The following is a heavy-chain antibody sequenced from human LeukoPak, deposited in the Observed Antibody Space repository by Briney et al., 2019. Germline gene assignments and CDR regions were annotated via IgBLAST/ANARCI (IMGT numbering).Heavy chain of an antibody. D-gene: IGHD3-22*01. CDR1: GGSISSGDYY. CDR2: IYYSGST. CDR3: ARVGHYDSSGYYFGWYPPYAFDI. Sequence: SETLSLTCTVSGGSISSGDYYWSWIRQPPGKGLEWIGYIYYSGSTYYNPSLKSRVTISVDTSKNQFSLKLSSVTAADTAVYYCARVGHYDSSGYYFGWYPPYAFDIWGQGTMVTVSS. V-gene: IGHV4-30-4*01. J-gene: IGHJ3*02.